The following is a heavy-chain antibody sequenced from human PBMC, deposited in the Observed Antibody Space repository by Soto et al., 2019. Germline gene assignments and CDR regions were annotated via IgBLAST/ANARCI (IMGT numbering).Heavy chain of an antibody. CDR3: ARDGDVNTGFGKDY. CDR2: IWHDGSNK. Sequence: GGSLTLSCAASGFTFGSYGMHWVRQAPGKGLEWVAFIWHDGSNKFYAESVKGRFTISRDKSKHTLYLQMTSLCAEATAMYYCARDGDVNTGFGKDYWGQGTLVTVS. J-gene: IGHJ4*02. V-gene: IGHV3-33*01. D-gene: IGHD3-16*01. CDR1: GFTFGSYG.